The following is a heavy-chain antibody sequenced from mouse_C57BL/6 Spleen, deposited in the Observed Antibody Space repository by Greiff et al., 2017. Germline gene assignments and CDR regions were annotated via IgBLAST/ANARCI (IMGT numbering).Heavy chain of an antibody. J-gene: IGHJ1*03. CDR2: IRSKSNNYAT. V-gene: IGHV10-1*01. Sequence: EVQLVESGGGLVQPKGSLKLSCAASGFSFNTYAMNWVRQAPGKGLEWVARIRSKSNNYATYYADSVKDRFTISRDDSESMLYLQMNNLKTEDTAMYYCVRRYDYGGYWYFDVWGTGTTVTVSS. CDR3: VRRYDYGGYWYFDV. CDR1: GFSFNTYA. D-gene: IGHD2-4*01.